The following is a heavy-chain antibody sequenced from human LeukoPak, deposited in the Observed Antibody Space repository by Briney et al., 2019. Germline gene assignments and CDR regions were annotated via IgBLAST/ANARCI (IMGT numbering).Heavy chain of an antibody. D-gene: IGHD1-26*01. J-gene: IGHJ3*02. V-gene: IGHV3-7*01. CDR3: AREGRYSGSYYGAFDI. Sequence: GKSLRLSCAASGFSFSTYSMHWVRQAPGKGLEWVANIKEDGSEKYYVDSVKGRFTISRDNAKNSLYLQMNSLRAEDTAVYYCAREGRYSGSYYGAFDIWGQGTMVTVSS. CDR1: GFSFSTYS. CDR2: IKEDGSEK.